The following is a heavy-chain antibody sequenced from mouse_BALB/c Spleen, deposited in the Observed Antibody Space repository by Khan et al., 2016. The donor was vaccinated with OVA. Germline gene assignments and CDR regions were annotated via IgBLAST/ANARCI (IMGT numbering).Heavy chain of an antibody. D-gene: IGHD1-1*01. CDR1: GFTFSTYA. V-gene: IGHV5-9-3*01. CDR3: ARPPITTVVATSYWFFDV. Sequence: EVELVESGGGLVKSGGSLKLSCATSGFTFSTYAMSWVRQTPEKRLEWVATISTGDTYTYYPDSVKGRFTISRDNAKNTLYLQMSSRRSEDTAMYYCARPPITTVVATSYWFFDVGGAGTTVTVST. CDR2: ISTGDTYT. J-gene: IGHJ1*01.